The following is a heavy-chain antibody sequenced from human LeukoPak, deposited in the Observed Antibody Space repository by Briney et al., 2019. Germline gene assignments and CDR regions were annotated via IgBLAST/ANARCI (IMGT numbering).Heavy chain of an antibody. CDR1: GFTFSNAW. J-gene: IGHJ3*02. Sequence: GSLRLSCAASGFTFSNAWMSWVRQAPGKGLEWVGRIKSKTDGGTTDYAAPVKGRFTISRDDSKNTLYLQMNSLKTEDTAVYYFSTRVLATRAFDIWGHGTMVTGSS. CDR3: STRVLATRAFDI. D-gene: IGHD3-16*01. CDR2: IKSKTDGGTT. V-gene: IGHV3-15*01.